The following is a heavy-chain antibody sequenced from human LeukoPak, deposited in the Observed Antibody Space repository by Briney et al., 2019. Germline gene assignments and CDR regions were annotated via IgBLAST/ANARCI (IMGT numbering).Heavy chain of an antibody. CDR2: IHSTSGSI. D-gene: IGHD3-9*01. CDR3: SRVVQDVTGADY. CDR1: GFTFSTCA. J-gene: IGHJ4*02. V-gene: IGHV3-48*01. Sequence: GGSLRLSCAASGFTFSTCAINWVRQAPGKGLEWLSYIHSTSGSIHYADSVKGRFTISRDNAKNSLYLQMNSLRAEDTAVYYCSRVVQDVTGADYWGQGTLVIVSS.